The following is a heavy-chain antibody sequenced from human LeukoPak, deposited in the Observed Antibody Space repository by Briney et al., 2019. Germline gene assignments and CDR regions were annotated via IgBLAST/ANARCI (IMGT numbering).Heavy chain of an antibody. CDR3: ARDPYSGNYGNYYYYYMDV. J-gene: IGHJ6*03. V-gene: IGHV3-21*01. CDR1: GFTFNNYN. Sequence: GGSLRPSCAASGFTFNNYNMNWVRQAPGKALEWVSSITSSGTYIFYADSVKGRFTISRDNAKNSLYLQMNSLGPDDTAVYYCARDPYSGNYGNYYYYYMDVWGKGTTVTISS. CDR2: ITSSGTYI. D-gene: IGHD1-26*01.